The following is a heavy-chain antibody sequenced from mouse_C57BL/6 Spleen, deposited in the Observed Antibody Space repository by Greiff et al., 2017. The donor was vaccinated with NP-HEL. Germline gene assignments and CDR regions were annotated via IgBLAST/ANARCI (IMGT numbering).Heavy chain of an antibody. V-gene: IGHV14-1*01. CDR3: TTGDYSNCYAMDY. D-gene: IGHD2-5*01. CDR1: GFNIKDYY. Sequence: EVQLQQSGAELVRPGASVKLSCTASGFNIKDYYMHWVKQRPEQGLEWIGRIDPEDGDTEYAPKFQGKATMTADTSSNTAYLQLSSLTSEDTAVYYCTTGDYSNCYAMDYWGQGTSVTVSS. J-gene: IGHJ4*01. CDR2: IDPEDGDT.